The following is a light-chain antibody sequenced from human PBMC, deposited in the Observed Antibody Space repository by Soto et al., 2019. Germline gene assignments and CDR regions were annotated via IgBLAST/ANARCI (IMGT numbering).Light chain of an antibody. CDR2: GAS. CDR3: QQYGSLSWT. Sequence: DIVLTQSPGTLSLSPGQRATLSCRASQSVSSNYLAWYQQRPGQAPRLLIYGASTRATGIPDRFSGSGSGTDFTLTISRLEPVDFAVYYCQQYGSLSWTFGQGTKVEIK. J-gene: IGKJ1*01. V-gene: IGKV3-20*01. CDR1: QSVSSNY.